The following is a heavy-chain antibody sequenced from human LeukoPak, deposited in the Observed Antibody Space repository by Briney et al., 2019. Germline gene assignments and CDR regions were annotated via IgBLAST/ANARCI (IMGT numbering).Heavy chain of an antibody. CDR2: IGTAGYT. V-gene: IGHV3-13*01. J-gene: IGHJ5*02. CDR1: VFTFSSYD. D-gene: IGHD4-17*01. CDR3: ARANGDYENWFDP. Sequence: GGSLRLSCAASVFTFSSYDMHCVRQATGKGLEWGSAIGTAGYTYYPGSVKGRFTISRENAKKSLYLQMNSLRAGDTAVYYCARANGDYENWFDPWGQGTLVTVSS.